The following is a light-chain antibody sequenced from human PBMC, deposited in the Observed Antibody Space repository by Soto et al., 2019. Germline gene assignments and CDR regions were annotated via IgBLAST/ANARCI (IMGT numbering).Light chain of an antibody. J-gene: IGLJ2*01. Sequence: QSVLTQPRSVSGSPGQSVTVSCTGTSSDVGTFNYVSWYQLHPGEAPKLIIYDVSEWPSGVPDRFSGSKSGNTASLTISGLQAEDEADYHCCAYAGSSALLFGGGTKLTVL. CDR3: CAYAGSSALL. CDR1: SSDVGTFNY. V-gene: IGLV2-11*01. CDR2: DVS.